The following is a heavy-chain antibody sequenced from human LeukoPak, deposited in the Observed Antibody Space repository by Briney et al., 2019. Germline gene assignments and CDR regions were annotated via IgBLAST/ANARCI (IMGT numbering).Heavy chain of an antibody. CDR1: GYTFTSYY. CDR3: ARDRGEMATIDDAFDI. Sequence: ASVKVSCKASGYTFTSYYMHWVRQAPGQGLEWMGIINPSGGSTSYAQKFQGRVTMTRDTSTSTVYMELSSLRSEDTAVYYCARDRGEMATIDDAFDIWGQGTMVTVSS. J-gene: IGHJ3*02. D-gene: IGHD5-24*01. CDR2: INPSGGST. V-gene: IGHV1-46*01.